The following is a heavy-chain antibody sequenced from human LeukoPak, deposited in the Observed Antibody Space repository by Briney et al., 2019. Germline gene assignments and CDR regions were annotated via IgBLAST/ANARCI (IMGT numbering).Heavy chain of an antibody. V-gene: IGHV3-30*04. CDR2: ISFDGNII. Sequence: QAGGSLRLSCAASGFTFNSYAMHWVRQAPGKGLEWVALISFDGNIIYYTDSVKGRFTISRDNAKNTLYLQMNSLRAEDTAVYYCAREQFSGFDYWGQGTLVTVSS. J-gene: IGHJ4*02. CDR1: GFTFNSYA. D-gene: IGHD3-10*01. CDR3: AREQFSGFDY.